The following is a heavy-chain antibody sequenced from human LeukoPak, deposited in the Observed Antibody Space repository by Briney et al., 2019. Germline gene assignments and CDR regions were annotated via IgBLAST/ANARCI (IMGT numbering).Heavy chain of an antibody. CDR3: AKSVAIYFYYGLGV. D-gene: IGHD3-3*01. CDR2: ISGSGGST. V-gene: IGHV3-23*01. Sequence: GGSLGLSCAASGFTFNNYAMSWVRQAPGKGLEWVSAISGSGGSTQYADSVKGRFTVSRDNSKDVLYLQMNNLRAEDTAPYYCAKSVAIYFYYGLGVWGQGTTVTVSS. CDR1: GFTFNNYA. J-gene: IGHJ6*02.